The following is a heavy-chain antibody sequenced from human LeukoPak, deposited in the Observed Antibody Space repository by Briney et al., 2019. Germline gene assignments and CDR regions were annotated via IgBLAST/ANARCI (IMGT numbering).Heavy chain of an antibody. CDR3: ARVRFGELEYYFDY. Sequence: QSGGSLRLSCAASGFTFSSYAMSWVRQAPGKGLEWVSAISGSGGSTYYADSVKGRFTISRDNSKNTLYLQMNSLRAEDTALYHCARVRFGELEYYFDYWGQGTLVTVSS. CDR1: GFTFSSYA. V-gene: IGHV3-23*01. CDR2: ISGSGGST. D-gene: IGHD3-10*01. J-gene: IGHJ4*02.